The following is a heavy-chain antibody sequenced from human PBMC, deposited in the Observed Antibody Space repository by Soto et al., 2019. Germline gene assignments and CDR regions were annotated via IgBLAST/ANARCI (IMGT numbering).Heavy chain of an antibody. V-gene: IGHV4-61*01. CDR3: ARSGSGSGWL. Sequence: PSETLSLTCTVSGGSVTSGRFYWSWSRQPPGKGLEWIGYIYYSGSTKYSPSLSSRVTISVDTSKNQFSLNLNYVTAADTAVYYCARSGSGSGWLGGQGTLVTVSS. J-gene: IGHJ4*02. CDR2: IYYSGST. D-gene: IGHD6-19*01. CDR1: GGSVTSGRFY.